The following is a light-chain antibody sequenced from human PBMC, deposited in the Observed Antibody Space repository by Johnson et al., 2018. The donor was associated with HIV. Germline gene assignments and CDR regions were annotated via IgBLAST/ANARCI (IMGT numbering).Light chain of an antibody. CDR3: GTWDSSLRGGV. V-gene: IGLV1-51*02. J-gene: IGLJ1*01. Sequence: QSVLTQPPSVSAAPGQKVTISCSGSSSNIGNNYVSWYQQLPGTAPKLLIYENNKRPSGIPARFSGSKSGTSATLGITGLRTGDEADYYCGTWDSSLRGGVFGTRTKVTVL. CDR2: ENN. CDR1: SSNIGNNY.